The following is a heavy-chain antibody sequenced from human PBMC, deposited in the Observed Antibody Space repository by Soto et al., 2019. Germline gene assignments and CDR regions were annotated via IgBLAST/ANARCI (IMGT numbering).Heavy chain of an antibody. CDR3: VGARGRLVGFDY. Sequence: QVQLQQWGAGLLKPSETLSLTCAVNSESLSGYYWSWIRQSPGKGLEWIGEIDGSGNTNYSPSLRSRVAMSVDTSKNHFSLNLNSVSAADTAAYYVVGARGRLVGFDYWGQGTLVTVSS. J-gene: IGHJ4*02. CDR2: IDGSGNT. CDR1: SESLSGYY. D-gene: IGHD1-26*01. V-gene: IGHV4-34*01.